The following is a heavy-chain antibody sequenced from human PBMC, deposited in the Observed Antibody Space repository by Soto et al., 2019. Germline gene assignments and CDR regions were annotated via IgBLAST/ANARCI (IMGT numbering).Heavy chain of an antibody. D-gene: IGHD6-19*01. CDR3: ARGPRSIAVAGTFDP. V-gene: IGHV1-46*01. Sequence: ASVKVSCKASGYTFTNFYMHWVRQAPGQGLEWMGIINPSGGGTSYPQKFQGRVTMTRDTSTSTVYMELSSLRSDDTAVYYCARGPRSIAVAGTFDPWGQGTLVTVSS. J-gene: IGHJ5*02. CDR2: INPSGGGT. CDR1: GYTFTNFY.